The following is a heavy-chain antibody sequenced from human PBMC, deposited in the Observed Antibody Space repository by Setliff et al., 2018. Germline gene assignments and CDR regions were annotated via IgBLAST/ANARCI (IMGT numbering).Heavy chain of an antibody. CDR3: ARASRFGTIVYRGYYYMDV. Sequence: SVKVSCKASGYTFTNYAMTWVRQAPGQGLEWMGGIIPIFGTTDYAQKFQGRVTITTDTSASTAYLQISSLKAEDTAVYYCARASRFGTIVYRGYYYMDVWGKGTTVTVSS. V-gene: IGHV1-69*05. CDR1: GYTFTNYA. J-gene: IGHJ6*03. CDR2: IIPIFGTT. D-gene: IGHD3-10*01.